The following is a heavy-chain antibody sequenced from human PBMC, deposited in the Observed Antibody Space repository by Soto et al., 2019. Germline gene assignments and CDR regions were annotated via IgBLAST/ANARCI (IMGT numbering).Heavy chain of an antibody. CDR2: IIPIFGTA. CDR3: AIKEGRDLSTFDY. V-gene: IGHV1-69*01. J-gene: IGHJ4*02. Sequence: QVQLVQSGAEVKTPGSSVKVSCKASGGIFTRYDIRWVRQAPGQGLEWMGAIIPIFGTANYAQKFQGRVTITADATTSTAYMELSRLRSEDTAMYYGAIKEGRDLSTFDYWGQGTLGSVSP. CDR1: GGIFTRYD.